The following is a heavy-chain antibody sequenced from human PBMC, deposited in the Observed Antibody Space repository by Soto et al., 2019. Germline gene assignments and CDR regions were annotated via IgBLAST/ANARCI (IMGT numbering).Heavy chain of an antibody. CDR1: GYTFTGSY. V-gene: IGHV1-2*04. CDR2: INPNSGGT. CDR3: ARVRDDYGDYNFDY. Sequence: ASVKVSCKASGYTFTGSYMHWVRQAPGQGLEWMGWINPNSGGTNYAQKFQGWVTMTRDTSISTAYMELSRLRSDDTAVYYCARVRDDYGDYNFDYWGQGTLVTVSS. J-gene: IGHJ4*02. D-gene: IGHD4-17*01.